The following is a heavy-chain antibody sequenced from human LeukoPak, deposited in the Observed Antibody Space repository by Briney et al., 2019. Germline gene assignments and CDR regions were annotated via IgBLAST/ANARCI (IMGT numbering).Heavy chain of an antibody. CDR3: AREYSGRGYFDY. CDR1: GFTFNTYS. J-gene: IGHJ4*02. CDR2: ISHDGSKK. Sequence: GGSLRLSCAASGFTFNTYSMHWVRQAPGKGLERVVVISHDGSKKYYADSVKGRFTISRDNSKNTLYLQMNSLRAEDTAVYYCAREYSGRGYFDYWGQGTLVTVSS. D-gene: IGHD5-12*01. V-gene: IGHV3-30-3*01.